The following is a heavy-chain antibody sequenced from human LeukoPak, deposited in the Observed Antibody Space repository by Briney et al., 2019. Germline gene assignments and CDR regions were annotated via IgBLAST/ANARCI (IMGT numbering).Heavy chain of an antibody. Sequence: PSETLSLTCTVSGGSISSGGYYWSWIRQHPGKGLEWIGYIYYSGSTYYNPSLKSRVTISVDTSKNQFSLKLSSVTAADTAVYYCASGRPGYRNVDYWGQGTLVTVSS. V-gene: IGHV4-31*03. J-gene: IGHJ4*02. D-gene: IGHD5-18*01. CDR1: GGSISSGGYY. CDR2: IYYSGST. CDR3: ASGRPGYRNVDY.